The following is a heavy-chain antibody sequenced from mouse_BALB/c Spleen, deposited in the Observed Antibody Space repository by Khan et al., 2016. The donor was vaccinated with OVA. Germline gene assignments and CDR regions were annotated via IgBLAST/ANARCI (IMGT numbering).Heavy chain of an antibody. CDR3: ARHAYYYDSGGFAY. Sequence: EVELVESGGDLVKPGGSLKLSCAASGFTFSTYGMSWVRQTPDKRLEWVATVSTCGGYTYYPDSVKGRFTISRDNAKNTLYLQMSSLKSEDTAMFYCARHAYYYDSGGFAYWGQGTLVTVSA. D-gene: IGHD1-1*01. CDR1: GFTFSTYG. J-gene: IGHJ3*01. V-gene: IGHV5-6*01. CDR2: VSTCGGYT.